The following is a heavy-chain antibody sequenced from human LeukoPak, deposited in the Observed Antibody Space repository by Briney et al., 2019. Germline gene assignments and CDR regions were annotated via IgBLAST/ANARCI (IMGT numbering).Heavy chain of an antibody. V-gene: IGHV3-11*04. CDR3: VMTAGPPTDH. Sequence: GGSLRLSCTGSGFTFNDYYMSWVRQAPGPGLEWLSFISAGGYPIYYADSVRGRFTISRDTAKNSLYLQMNSLRVEDTAVYYCVMTAGPPTDHWGQGALVTVSS. CDR1: GFTFNDYY. CDR2: ISAGGYPI. J-gene: IGHJ4*01.